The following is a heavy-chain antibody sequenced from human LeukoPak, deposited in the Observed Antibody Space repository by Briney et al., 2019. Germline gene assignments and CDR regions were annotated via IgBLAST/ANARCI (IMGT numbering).Heavy chain of an antibody. CDR1: GFTFSSYW. Sequence: PGGSLRLSCAASGFTFSSYWMNWVRQAPGKGLEWVANIKQDGNEKYYVDSVKGRFTISRDNAKNSLYLQMDSLRVEDTAVYYCARPITVSGATDGFDIWGQGTVVTVSS. CDR2: IKQDGNEK. D-gene: IGHD3-3*01. J-gene: IGHJ3*02. CDR3: ARPITVSGATDGFDI. V-gene: IGHV3-7*01.